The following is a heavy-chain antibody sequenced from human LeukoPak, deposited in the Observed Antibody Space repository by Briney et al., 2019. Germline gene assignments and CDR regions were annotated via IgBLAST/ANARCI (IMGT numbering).Heavy chain of an antibody. Sequence: GGSLRLSCAASGFTFSSYAMSWVRQAPGKGLEWVSAISGSGGSTYYADSVKGRFTISRDNSKNTLYLQMNGLRAEDTAVYYCAKARGDYGDYVGYFQHWGQGTLVTVSS. CDR3: AKARGDYGDYVGYFQH. CDR2: ISGSGGST. J-gene: IGHJ1*01. D-gene: IGHD4-17*01. V-gene: IGHV3-23*01. CDR1: GFTFSSYA.